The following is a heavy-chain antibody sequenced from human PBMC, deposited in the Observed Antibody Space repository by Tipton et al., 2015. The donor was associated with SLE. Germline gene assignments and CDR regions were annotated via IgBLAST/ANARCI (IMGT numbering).Heavy chain of an antibody. CDR1: GGSINTYY. CDR3: ARPYSSSWRDAFDI. Sequence: GLVKPSETLSLTCNVSGGSINTYYWSWIRQPAGKGLEWIGYIYTSGSTNYNPSLKSRVTISVDTSKNQFSLKLSSVTAADTAVYYCARPYSSSWRDAFDIWGQGTMVTVSS. J-gene: IGHJ3*02. V-gene: IGHV4-4*09. CDR2: IYTSGST. D-gene: IGHD6-13*01.